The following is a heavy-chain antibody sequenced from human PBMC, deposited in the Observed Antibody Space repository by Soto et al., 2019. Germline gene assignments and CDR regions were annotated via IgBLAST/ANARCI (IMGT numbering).Heavy chain of an antibody. CDR1: GFTFSSYG. V-gene: IGHV3-30*18. CDR2: ISYDGSNK. J-gene: IGHJ4*02. CDR3: AKEKREMATIGGCVY. Sequence: QVQLVESGGGVVQPGRSLRLSCAASGFTFSSYGMHWVRQAPGKGLEWVAVISYDGSNKYYADSVKGRFTISRDNSKNTLYLQMNSLRAEDTAVYYCAKEKREMATIGGCVYWGQGTLVTVSS. D-gene: IGHD5-12*01.